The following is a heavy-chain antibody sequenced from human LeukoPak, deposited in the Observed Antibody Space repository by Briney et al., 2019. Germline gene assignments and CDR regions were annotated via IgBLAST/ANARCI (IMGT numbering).Heavy chain of an antibody. CDR3: ARPYYYDSSGYSE. Sequence: GGSLRLSCAASGFTFSSYGMHWVRQAPGKGLEWVAVIWYDGSNKYYADSVKGRFTISRDNSKNTLYLQMNSLRAEDTAVYYCARPYYYDSSGYSEWGQGTLVTVS. CDR2: IWYDGSNK. D-gene: IGHD3-22*01. J-gene: IGHJ4*02. V-gene: IGHV3-33*01. CDR1: GFTFSSYG.